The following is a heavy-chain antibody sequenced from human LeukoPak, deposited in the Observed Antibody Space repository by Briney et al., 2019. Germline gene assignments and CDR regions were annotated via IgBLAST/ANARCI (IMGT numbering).Heavy chain of an antibody. CDR3: ARESVLMVYARGYYFDY. V-gene: IGHV4-4*07. J-gene: IGHJ4*02. D-gene: IGHD2-8*01. CDR1: GGSISSYY. Sequence: SETLSLTCTVSGGSISSYYWSWIRQPAGKGLEWIGRIYTSGSTNYNPSLKSRVTMSVDTSKNQFSLKLSSVTAADTAVHYCARESVLMVYARGYYFDYWGQGTLVTVSS. CDR2: IYTSGST.